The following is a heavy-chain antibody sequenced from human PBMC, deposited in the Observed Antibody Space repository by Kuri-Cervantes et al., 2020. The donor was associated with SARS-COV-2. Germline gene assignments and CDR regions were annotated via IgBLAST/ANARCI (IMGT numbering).Heavy chain of an antibody. D-gene: IGHD3-3*01. CDR2: ISYDGSNK. Sequence: GGSLRLSCAASGFTFSSYGMHWVRQAPGKGLEWVAVISYDGSNKYYADPVKGRFTISRDNSKNTLYLQMNSLRAEDTAVYYCAKEEKVLRFLEWLGGMDVWGQGTTVTVSS. V-gene: IGHV3-30*18. J-gene: IGHJ6*02. CDR1: GFTFSSYG. CDR3: AKEEKVLRFLEWLGGMDV.